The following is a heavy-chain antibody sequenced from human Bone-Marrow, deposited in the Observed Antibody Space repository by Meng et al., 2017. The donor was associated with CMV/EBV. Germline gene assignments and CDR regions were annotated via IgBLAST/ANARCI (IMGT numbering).Heavy chain of an antibody. CDR3: ARRATDCSDDICYARHFDY. V-gene: IGHV5-51*01. J-gene: IGHJ4*02. Sequence: FTSYWIGWVRQMPGKGLEWMGVIYPGDSDTAYSPSFQGQVTISADKSINTTYLQWSSLKASDTAMYFCARRATDCSDDICYARHFDYWGQGTLVTVSS. CDR1: FTSYW. CDR2: IYPGDSDT. D-gene: IGHD2-2*01.